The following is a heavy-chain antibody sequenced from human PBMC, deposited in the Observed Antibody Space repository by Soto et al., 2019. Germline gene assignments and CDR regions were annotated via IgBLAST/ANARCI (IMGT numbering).Heavy chain of an antibody. D-gene: IGHD4-4*01. J-gene: IGHJ5*02. V-gene: IGHV1-18*04. Sequence: QIQLVQSGPESKKPGASVKVSCQTSGYNFISYGLSWVRQAPGQGLEWMGWITPFNGNTNYPQRFRGKITMTTDTATNAGYLEVRTLKSDDTAVYCCVRDYSSFPDTWGQGTLGTVSS. CDR2: ITPFNGNT. CDR3: VRDYSSFPDT. CDR1: GYNFISYG.